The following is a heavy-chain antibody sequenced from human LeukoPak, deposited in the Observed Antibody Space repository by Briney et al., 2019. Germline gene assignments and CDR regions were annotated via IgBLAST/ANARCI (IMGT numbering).Heavy chain of an antibody. CDR3: STDRRDWNPRD. V-gene: IGHV3-15*01. CDR2: IKSKTDGGTT. D-gene: IGHD1-1*01. J-gene: IGHJ4*02. Sequence: GGSLRLSCAASGFTFSHAWMSWVRQAPGKGLEWVGRIKSKTDGGTTDYAAPVKGRFTISRDDSKNTLYLQMKSLKTEDTAVYYCSTDRRDWNPRDWGQGTLVTVSS. CDR1: GFTFSHAW.